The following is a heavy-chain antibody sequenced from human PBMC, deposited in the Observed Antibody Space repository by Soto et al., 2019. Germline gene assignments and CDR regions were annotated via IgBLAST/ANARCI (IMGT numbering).Heavy chain of an antibody. D-gene: IGHD1-20*01. V-gene: IGHV4-59*03. CDR3: ARGTRALITSFFAY. CDR1: GDAISNYY. CDR2: VHESGST. J-gene: IGHJ4*02. Sequence: PSETLSLTCSVSGDAISNYYWSWIRQTPGRGLEWIGRVHESGSTDYNPSLRGRVIISLHTSKSQFSLSLRSATAADTATYYCARGTRALITSFFAYWGQGIPVTVS.